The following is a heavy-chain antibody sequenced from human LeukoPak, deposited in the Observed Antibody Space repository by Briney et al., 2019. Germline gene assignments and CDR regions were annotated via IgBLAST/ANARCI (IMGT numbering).Heavy chain of an antibody. J-gene: IGHJ5*02. Sequence: PGGSLRLSCAASGFTFTTYWMSWVRQAPEKGLEWVANIKEDGSEIHYVDSVKGRFTISRDNSKNTLYLQMNSLRAEDTAVYYCAKAQSSSWYRNWFDPWGQGTLVTVSS. D-gene: IGHD6-13*01. V-gene: IGHV3-7*03. CDR3: AKAQSSSWYRNWFDP. CDR1: GFTFTTYW. CDR2: IKEDGSEI.